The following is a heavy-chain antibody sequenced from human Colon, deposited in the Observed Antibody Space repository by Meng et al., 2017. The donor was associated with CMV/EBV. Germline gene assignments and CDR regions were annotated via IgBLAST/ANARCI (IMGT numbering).Heavy chain of an antibody. J-gene: IGHJ5*02. D-gene: IGHD3-3*01. V-gene: IGHV4-34*01. CDR2: INHSGST. CDR3: ARRNYDFWSGYPNWFDP. CDR1: GGSFSGYY. Sequence: GSLRLSCAVYGGSFSGYYWSWIRQPPGKGLEWIGEINHSGSTNYNPSLKSRVTISVDTSKNQFSLKLSSVTAADTAVYYCARRNYDFWSGYPNWFDPWGQGTLVTVSS.